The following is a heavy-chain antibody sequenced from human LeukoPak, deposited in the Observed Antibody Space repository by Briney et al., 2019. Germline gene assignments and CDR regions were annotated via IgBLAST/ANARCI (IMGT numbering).Heavy chain of an antibody. CDR3: ARSYYYDSSGYPDAFDI. Sequence: PGGSLRLSCAASGFTFSSYEMNWVRQAPGKGLEWVSAISGSGGSTYYADSVKGRFTISRDNAKNSLYLQMNSLRAEDTAVYYCARSYYYDSSGYPDAFDIWGQGTMVTVSS. D-gene: IGHD3-22*01. CDR2: ISGSGGST. V-gene: IGHV3-48*03. CDR1: GFTFSSYE. J-gene: IGHJ3*02.